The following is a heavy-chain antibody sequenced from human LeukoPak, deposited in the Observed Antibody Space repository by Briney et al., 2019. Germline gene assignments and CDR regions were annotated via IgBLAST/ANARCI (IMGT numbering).Heavy chain of an antibody. J-gene: IGHJ5*02. CDR3: ARASDPWLQLT. V-gene: IGHV3-7*05. CDR1: GFTFSNYW. D-gene: IGHD5-24*01. Sequence: AEGSLRLSCAASGFTFSNYWMIWVRQAPGKGLEWVGNIKQDGSEKRYADSVRGRFSISRDNAQTSLYLQMNSLRAEDTAVYYCARASDPWLQLTWGQGTLVTVSS. CDR2: IKQDGSEK.